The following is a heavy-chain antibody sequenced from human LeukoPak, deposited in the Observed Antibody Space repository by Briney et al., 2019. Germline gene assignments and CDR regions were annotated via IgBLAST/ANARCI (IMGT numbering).Heavy chain of an antibody. V-gene: IGHV4-59*01. D-gene: IGHD3-22*01. Sequence: PSETLSLTCTVSGGSISSYYWSWIRQPPGKGLEWIGYIYYSGSTNYNPSLKSRVTISVDTSKNQFSLKLSSVTAADTAVYYCARGRDYYDSSNYYYGPYSDYWGQGTLVTVSS. CDR3: ARGRDYYDSSNYYYGPYSDY. CDR2: IYYSGST. CDR1: GGSISSYY. J-gene: IGHJ4*02.